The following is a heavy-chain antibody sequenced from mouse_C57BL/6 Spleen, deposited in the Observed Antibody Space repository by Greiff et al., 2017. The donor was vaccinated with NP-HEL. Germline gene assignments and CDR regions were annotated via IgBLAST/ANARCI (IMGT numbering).Heavy chain of an antibody. Sequence: QVQLQQPGAELVKPGASVKLSCKASGYTFTSYWMHWVKQRPGQGLEWIGMIHPNSGSTNYNEKFKSKATLTVDKSSSTAYMQLSSLTSEDSAVYDGARAGYGSSYWYFDVWGTGTTVTVSS. V-gene: IGHV1-64*01. D-gene: IGHD1-1*01. CDR3: ARAGYGSSYWYFDV. CDR2: IHPNSGST. J-gene: IGHJ1*03. CDR1: GYTFTSYW.